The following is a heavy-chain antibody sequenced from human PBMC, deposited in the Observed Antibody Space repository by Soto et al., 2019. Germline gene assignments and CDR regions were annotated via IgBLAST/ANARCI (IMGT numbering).Heavy chain of an antibody. Sequence: PGESLKISCKGSGYSFTSYWIGWVRQMPGKGLEWMGIIYPGDSDTRYSPSFQGQVTISADKSISTAYLQWSSLKASDTAMYYCARHWEYSSSSGAGYYGMDVWGQGTTVTVSS. CDR1: GYSFTSYW. D-gene: IGHD6-6*01. CDR3: ARHWEYSSSSGAGYYGMDV. CDR2: IYPGDSDT. V-gene: IGHV5-51*01. J-gene: IGHJ6*02.